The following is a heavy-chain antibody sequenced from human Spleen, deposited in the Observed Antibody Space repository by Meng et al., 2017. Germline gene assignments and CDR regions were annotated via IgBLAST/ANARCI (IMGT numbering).Heavy chain of an antibody. CDR2: INHSGST. Sequence: HVRREQCGAGLFKSWGTLSLTGVVSGVSFSDYYWSWNRQPPGKGLEWIGEINHSGSTNCNPSLESRATISVDTSQNNLSLKLSSVTAADSAVYYCARGPTTMAHDFDYWGQGTLVTVSS. V-gene: IGHV4-34*01. CDR3: ARGPTTMAHDFDY. CDR1: GVSFSDYY. J-gene: IGHJ4*02. D-gene: IGHD4-11*01.